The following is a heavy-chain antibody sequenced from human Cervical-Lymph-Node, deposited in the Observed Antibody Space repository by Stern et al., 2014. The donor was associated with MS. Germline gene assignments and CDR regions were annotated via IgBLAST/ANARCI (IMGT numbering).Heavy chain of an antibody. CDR1: GFTFSLYD. Sequence: VQLVESGGGVVQPGRSLRLSCAASGFTFSLYDMHWVRQAPGKGLEWVAAISYDGDNKFYTDSVKGRFTISRDSSKSTLYLQLNSLRPEDTAIYYCAKDPRFYDSSGYLDAWGQGTLVTVSS. D-gene: IGHD3-22*01. CDR3: AKDPRFYDSSGYLDA. CDR2: ISYDGDNK. V-gene: IGHV3-30*18. J-gene: IGHJ5*02.